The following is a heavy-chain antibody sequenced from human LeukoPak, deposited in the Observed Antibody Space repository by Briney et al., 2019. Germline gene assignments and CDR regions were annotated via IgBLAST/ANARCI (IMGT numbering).Heavy chain of an antibody. D-gene: IGHD3-10*01. Sequence: SETLSLTCAVYGGSFSGYYWSWIRQPPGKGLEWVGHIYYLGSTNYNPSLKSRVTISIDTSKNYFSLKLNSVIAADTAVYYCARDRPGSYWYFDLWGRGTLVTVSS. V-gene: IGHV4-59*01. CDR2: IYYLGST. CDR3: ARDRPGSYWYFDL. CDR1: GGSFSGYY. J-gene: IGHJ2*01.